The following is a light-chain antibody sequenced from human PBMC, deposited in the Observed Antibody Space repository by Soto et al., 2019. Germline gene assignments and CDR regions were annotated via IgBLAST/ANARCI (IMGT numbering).Light chain of an antibody. V-gene: IGKV1-39*01. Sequence: DIQMTQSPSSLSASVGDRVTITCRASQTISTYLNWYQQEPGKAPKLLIYAASSLQSGVPSTFSGSGSGTDLPLTISSLQPEDFAAYYCSQSHGIPYTFGQRTKLEIK. J-gene: IGKJ2*01. CDR1: QTISTY. CDR3: SQSHGIPYT. CDR2: AAS.